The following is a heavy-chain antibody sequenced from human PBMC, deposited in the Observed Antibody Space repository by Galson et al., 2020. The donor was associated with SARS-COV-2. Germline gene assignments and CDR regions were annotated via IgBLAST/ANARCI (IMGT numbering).Heavy chain of an antibody. Sequence: ASETLSLTCAISGDSVSSNSAAWNWIRQSPSRGLEWLGRTYYRSKWFNDYAVSVKGRITINPDTSKNQFSLQLNSVTPEDTAVYYCARRGRSGSGAFFDIWGQGTMVTVSS. CDR3: ARRGRSGSGAFFDI. J-gene: IGHJ3*02. CDR1: GDSVSSNSAA. V-gene: IGHV6-1*01. CDR2: TYYRSKWFN. D-gene: IGHD6-19*01.